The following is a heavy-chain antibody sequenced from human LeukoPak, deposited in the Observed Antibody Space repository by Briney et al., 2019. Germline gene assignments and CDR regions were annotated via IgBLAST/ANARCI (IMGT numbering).Heavy chain of an antibody. V-gene: IGHV1-69*13. D-gene: IGHD1-26*01. J-gene: IGHJ3*02. Sequence: GASVKVSCKASGGTFSSYAISWVRQAPGQGLEWMGGIIPIFGTANYAQKFQGRVTITADESTSTAYMELSSLRSEDTAVYYCARTGRVVGAQRGAFDIWGQGTMVTVSS. CDR3: ARTGRVVGAQRGAFDI. CDR2: IIPIFGTA. CDR1: GGTFSSYA.